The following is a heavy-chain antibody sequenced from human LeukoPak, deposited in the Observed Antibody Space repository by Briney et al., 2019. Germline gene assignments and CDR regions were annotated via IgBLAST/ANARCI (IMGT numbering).Heavy chain of an antibody. CDR2: MYTSGST. CDR3: AGNHEPPGHNWFDP. V-gene: IGHV4-61*02. J-gene: IGHJ5*02. D-gene: IGHD1-14*01. Sequence: SETLSLTCTVSGGSINSGSYYWTWIRQPAGKGLEWIGRMYTSGSTNYNPSLKSRVTILVDTSKNQFSLKVSSVTAADTAVYYCAGNHEPPGHNWFDPWGQGTLVTVSS. CDR1: GGSINSGSYY.